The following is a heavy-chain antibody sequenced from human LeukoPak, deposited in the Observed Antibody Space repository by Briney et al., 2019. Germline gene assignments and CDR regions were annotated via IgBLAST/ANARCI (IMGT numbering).Heavy chain of an antibody. J-gene: IGHJ3*02. D-gene: IGHD3-3*01. V-gene: IGHV4-59*01. CDR1: GGSISSYY. CDR2: IYYSGST. Sequence: SETLSLTRTVSGGSISSYYWSWIRQPPGKGLEWIGYIYYSGSTNYNPSLKSRVTISVDTSKNQFSLKLSSVTAADTAVYYCARNGYDFWSGPNAFDIWGQGIMVTVSS. CDR3: ARNGYDFWSGPNAFDI.